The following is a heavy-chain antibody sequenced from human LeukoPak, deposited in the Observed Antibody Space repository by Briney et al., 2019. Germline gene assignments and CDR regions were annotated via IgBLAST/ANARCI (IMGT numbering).Heavy chain of an antibody. CDR1: GCTLSNYS. D-gene: IGHD2-2*01. V-gene: IGHV3-23*01. Sequence: GAALRLSCACCGCTLSNYSMRGVRQAPGRGGGWVSAISGGGSGIYYADSMKSRFTVSRDNSKNTLYLQMNSLRAEDTAVYYCASPSSTPGMDVWGQGTTVTVFS. J-gene: IGHJ6*02. CDR2: ISGGGSGI. CDR3: ASPSSTPGMDV.